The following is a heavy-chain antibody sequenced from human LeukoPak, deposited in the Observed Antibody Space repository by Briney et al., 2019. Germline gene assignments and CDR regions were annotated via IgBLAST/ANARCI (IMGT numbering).Heavy chain of an antibody. CDR2: ISGGAYST. J-gene: IGHJ4*01. V-gene: IGHV3-23*01. Sequence: PGRSLRLSCAASGFTFSSYAMSWVRQAPGKGLEWVSAISGGAYSTYYADSVKGRFTISRDNSRNTLYLQMNSLRAEDTAVYYCAKDSPVLTYWGQGTLVTVSS. CDR1: GFTFSSYA. CDR3: AKDSPVLTY.